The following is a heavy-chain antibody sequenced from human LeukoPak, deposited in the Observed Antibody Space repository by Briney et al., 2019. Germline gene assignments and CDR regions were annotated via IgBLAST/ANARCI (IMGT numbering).Heavy chain of an antibody. J-gene: IGHJ5*02. Sequence: ASVKVSCKVSGYTLTELSMHWVRQAPGKGLEWMGGFDPEDGETIYAQKFQGRVTMTEDTSTDTAYMELSSLRSEDTAVYYCATVLISSGYANWFDPWGQGTLVTVSS. D-gene: IGHD5-12*01. V-gene: IGHV1-24*01. CDR3: ATVLISSGYANWFDP. CDR1: GYTLTELS. CDR2: FDPEDGET.